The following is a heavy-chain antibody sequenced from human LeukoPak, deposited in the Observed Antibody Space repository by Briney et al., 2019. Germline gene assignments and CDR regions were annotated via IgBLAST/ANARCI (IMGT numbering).Heavy chain of an antibody. Sequence: PGGSLRLSCAASGFTFSSYEMNWVRQAPGKGLEWVSYISSSGSTIYYADSVKGRFTISRDNAKNSLYLQMNSLRAGDTAVYYCARDNQRITIFGVVTPYFEYWGQGTLVTVSS. J-gene: IGHJ4*02. D-gene: IGHD3-3*01. CDR1: GFTFSSYE. CDR3: ARDNQRITIFGVVTPYFEY. CDR2: ISSSGSTI. V-gene: IGHV3-48*03.